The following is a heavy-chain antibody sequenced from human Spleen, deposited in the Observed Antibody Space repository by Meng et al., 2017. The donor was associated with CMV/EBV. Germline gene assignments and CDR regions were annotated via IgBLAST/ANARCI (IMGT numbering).Heavy chain of an antibody. J-gene: IGHJ4*02. D-gene: IGHD1-14*01. CDR2: IYHRGNT. CDR1: GGSISSNSW. CDR3: ARDPGGEAPLDY. Sequence: CTVSGGSISSNSWWTWVRQPPGKGLEWIGEIYHRGNTNYNPSLESRVTISLDKSKNQFSLKLTSVTAADTAIYYCARDPGGEAPLDYWGQGTLVTVSS. V-gene: IGHV4-4*02.